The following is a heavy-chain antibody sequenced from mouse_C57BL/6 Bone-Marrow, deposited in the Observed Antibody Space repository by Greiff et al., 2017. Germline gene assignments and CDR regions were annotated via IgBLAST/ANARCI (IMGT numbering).Heavy chain of an antibody. J-gene: IGHJ3*01. Sequence: QVTLQESGPGLLQPSQTLSLTCTFSGYSLSTFGMGVGWIRQPPGKGLEWLAYLWWDDDKYYNTAMKSQTTISKDTSKTQVFLKIANVETADTATYYCARTEPRYCSGSSSFAYWGQGTLVTVSA. CDR2: LWWDDDK. D-gene: IGHD1-1*01. CDR1: GYSLSTFGMG. V-gene: IGHV8-8*01. CDR3: ARTEPRYCSGSSSFAY.